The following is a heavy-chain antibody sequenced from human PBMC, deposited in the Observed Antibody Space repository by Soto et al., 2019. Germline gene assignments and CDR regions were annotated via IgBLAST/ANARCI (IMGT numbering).Heavy chain of an antibody. Sequence: GASVKVSCKASGYTFTGYYMHWVRQAPGQGLEWMGWINPNSGGTSYADSVKGRFTISRDNAKNTLYLQMNSLRAEDTAVYYCARAKYSSSWYEKPYYFDYWGQGTLVTVSS. CDR3: ARAKYSSSWYEKPYYFDY. CDR2: INPNSGGT. J-gene: IGHJ4*02. CDR1: GYTFTGYY. V-gene: IGHV1-2*02. D-gene: IGHD6-13*01.